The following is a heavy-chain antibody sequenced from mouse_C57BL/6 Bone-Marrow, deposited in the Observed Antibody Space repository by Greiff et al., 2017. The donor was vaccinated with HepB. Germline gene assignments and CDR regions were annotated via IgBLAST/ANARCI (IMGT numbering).Heavy chain of an antibody. V-gene: IGHV1-69*01. CDR2: IDPSDSYT. D-gene: IGHD3-2*02. J-gene: IGHJ3*01. CDR1: GYTFTSYW. Sequence: QVQLKQSGAELVMPGASVKLSCKASGYTFTSYWMHWVKQRPGQGLEWIGEIDPSDSYTNYNQKFKGKSTLTVDKSSSTAYMQLSSLTSEDSAVYYCARDSSGYFAWFAYWGQGTLVTVSA. CDR3: ARDSSGYFAWFAY.